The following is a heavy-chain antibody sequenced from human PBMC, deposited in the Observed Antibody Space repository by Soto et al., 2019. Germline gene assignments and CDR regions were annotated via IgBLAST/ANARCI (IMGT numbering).Heavy chain of an antibody. CDR3: ARLVYDTRLNYMYFDF. CDR2: IFHDGTA. Sequence: LSLTCAVSGVSISSGNWWTWVRQSPQRGLEYIGEIFHDGTANYYPSFERRVAISVDTSKNQFSLKLTSVTAADAAIYFCARLVYDTRLNYMYFDFWGQGTLVTVSS. CDR1: GVSISSGNW. J-gene: IGHJ4*02. V-gene: IGHV4-4*01. D-gene: IGHD3-10*01.